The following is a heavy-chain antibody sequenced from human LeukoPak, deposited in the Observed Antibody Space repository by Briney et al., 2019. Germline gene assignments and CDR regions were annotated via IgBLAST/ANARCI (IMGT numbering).Heavy chain of an antibody. Sequence: ASVKVSCKASGGTFSSYTISWLRQAPGQGLEWMGWISAYNGNTNYAQKLQGRVTMTTDTSTSTAHMELRSLRSDDTAVYYCARDLSDYGGSDAFDIWGQGTMVIVPS. CDR1: GGTFSSYT. CDR2: ISAYNGNT. J-gene: IGHJ3*02. D-gene: IGHD4-17*01. CDR3: ARDLSDYGGSDAFDI. V-gene: IGHV1-18*01.